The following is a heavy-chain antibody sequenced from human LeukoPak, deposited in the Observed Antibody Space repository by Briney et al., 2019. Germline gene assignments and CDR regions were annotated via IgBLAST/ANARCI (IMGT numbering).Heavy chain of an antibody. CDR2: ISGSGGST. J-gene: IGHJ4*02. V-gene: IGHV3-23*01. CDR1: GFTFSNYA. CDR3: TSRVLYY. Sequence: PGGSLRLSCAASGFTFSNYAMNWVRQAPGKGLEWVSSISGSGGSTYYADSVKGRFTISRDNSKSTLYLQMNSLRAEDTAVYYCTSRVLYYWGQGTLVTVSS. D-gene: IGHD3-10*01.